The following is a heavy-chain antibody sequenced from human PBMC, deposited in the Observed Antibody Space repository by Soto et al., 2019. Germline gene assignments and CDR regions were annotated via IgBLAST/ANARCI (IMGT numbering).Heavy chain of an antibody. CDR2: INPKSGGT. CDR3: ARGDSTDCSNGVCSFFYNHDMDV. D-gene: IGHD2-8*01. Sequence: GASVQVSCQASGYSFTDYHIHWVRQAPGQGLEWLGRINPKSGGTSTAQKFQGWVTMTTDTSISTASMELTRLTSDDTAIYYCARGDSTDCSNGVCSFFYNHDMDVWGQGTTVTVS. CDR1: GYSFTDYH. V-gene: IGHV1-2*04. J-gene: IGHJ6*02.